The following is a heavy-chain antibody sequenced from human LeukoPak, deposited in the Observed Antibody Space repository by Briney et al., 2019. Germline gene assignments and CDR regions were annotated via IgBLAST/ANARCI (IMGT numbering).Heavy chain of an antibody. D-gene: IGHD1-26*01. CDR1: GLRFDDYG. J-gene: IGHJ4*02. V-gene: IGHV3-23*01. Sequence: GGSLRLSCAASGLRFDDYGMTWVRQAPGKGLEWVSGISGSGRGGSTYYADSVKGRFTISRDNSKNTLYLQMNSLRAEDTAVYYCAKAGSIRFDYWGQGTLVTVSS. CDR3: AKAGSIRFDY. CDR2: ISGSGRGGST.